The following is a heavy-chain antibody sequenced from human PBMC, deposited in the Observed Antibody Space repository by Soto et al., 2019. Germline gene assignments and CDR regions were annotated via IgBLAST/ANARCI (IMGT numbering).Heavy chain of an antibody. D-gene: IGHD2-2*02. CDR3: ARGKPRYCSSTSCYTAPGLVY. CDR1: GGSFSNYY. Sequence: SETLSLTCAVYGGSFSNYYWSWMRQPPGKGLEWIGEINHSGSTNYNPSLQSRVTISVDTSKNQFSLKLSSVTAADTAVYYCARGKPRYCSSTSCYTAPGLVYWGQGILVTVSS. CDR2: INHSGST. V-gene: IGHV4-34*01. J-gene: IGHJ4*02.